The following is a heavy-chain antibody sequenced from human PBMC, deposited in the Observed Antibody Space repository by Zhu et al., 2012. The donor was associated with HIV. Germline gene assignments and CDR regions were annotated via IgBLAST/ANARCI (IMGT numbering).Heavy chain of an antibody. CDR1: GFTFDDYA. CDR3: DKRYRSGATAQGYFDY. Sequence: EVQLVESGGVVVQPGGSLRLSCAASGFTFDDYAMHWVRQAPGKGLEWVSLISWDGGSTYYADSVKGRFTISRDNSKNSLYLQMNSLRAEDTALYYCDKRYRSGATAQGYFDYVGPGNPGHRLL. D-gene: IGHD1-26*01. J-gene: IGHJ4*02. CDR2: ISWDGGST. V-gene: IGHV3-43D*04.